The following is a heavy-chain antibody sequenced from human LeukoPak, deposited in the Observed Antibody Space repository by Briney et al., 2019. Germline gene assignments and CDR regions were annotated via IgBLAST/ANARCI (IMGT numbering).Heavy chain of an antibody. V-gene: IGHV1-3*01. CDR3: ARSILTVPNTSYYYYYMDV. J-gene: IGHJ6*02. CDR2: INCATGKT. CDR1: GYTFTGHA. D-gene: IGHD2/OR15-2a*01. Sequence: ASVKVSCKASGYTFTGHALHWVRQTPGEGLEWMAWINCATGKTEYSQNFEARVTVTRDTSASTVYMELSGLRSEDTAVYYCARSILTVPNTSYYYYYMDVWGQGTTVIVSS.